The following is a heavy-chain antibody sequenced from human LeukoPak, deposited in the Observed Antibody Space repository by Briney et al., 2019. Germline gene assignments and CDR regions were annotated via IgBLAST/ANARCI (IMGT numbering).Heavy chain of an antibody. CDR3: ARDWWWGVGATTGDAFDI. J-gene: IGHJ3*02. Sequence: PGGSLRLSCAASGFTFSSYGMHWVRQAPGKGLEWVAVIWYDGSNKYYADSVKGRFTISRDNSKNTLYLQMNSLRAEDTAVYYCARDWWWGVGATTGDAFDIWGQGTMVTVSS. D-gene: IGHD1-26*01. V-gene: IGHV3-33*08. CDR1: GFTFSSYG. CDR2: IWYDGSNK.